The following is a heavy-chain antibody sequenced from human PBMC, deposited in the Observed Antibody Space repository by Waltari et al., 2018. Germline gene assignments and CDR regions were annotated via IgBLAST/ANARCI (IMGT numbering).Heavy chain of an antibody. CDR1: GGTFSSYA. Sequence: QVQLVQSGAEVKKPGSSVKVSCKASGGTFSSYAISWVRQAPGQGLEWMGGIIPIFGTANYAQKFQGRVTMTRDTSISTAYMELSRLRSDDTAVYYCAVLWFGEWNYIDVCGKGTTVTVSS. V-gene: IGHV1-69*05. CDR2: IIPIFGTA. J-gene: IGHJ6*03. CDR3: AVLWFGEWNYIDV. D-gene: IGHD3-10*01.